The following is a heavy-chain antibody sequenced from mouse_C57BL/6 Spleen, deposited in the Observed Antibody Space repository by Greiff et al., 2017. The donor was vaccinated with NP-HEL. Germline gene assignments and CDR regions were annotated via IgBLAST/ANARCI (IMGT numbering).Heavy chain of an antibody. D-gene: IGHD1-1*01. CDR2: INPSSGYT. CDR3: ARMMYYGSSYEGAMDY. V-gene: IGHV1-4*01. CDR1: GYTFTSYT. J-gene: IGHJ4*01. Sequence: VQLQQSGAELARPGASVKMSCKASGYTFTSYTMHWVKQRPGQGLEWIGYINPSSGYTKYNQKFKDKATLTADKSSSTAYMQLSSLTSEDSAVYYCARMMYYGSSYEGAMDYWGQGTSVTVSS.